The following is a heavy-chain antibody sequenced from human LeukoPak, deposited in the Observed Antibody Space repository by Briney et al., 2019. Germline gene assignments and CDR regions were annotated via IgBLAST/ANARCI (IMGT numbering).Heavy chain of an antibody. CDR1: GFIFDDYA. D-gene: IGHD2-2*02. CDR3: AKDMGGGYCSSTSCYNRGAFDI. Sequence: GRSLRLSCAASGFIFDDYAMHWVRQAPAKGLEWVSGISWNSGSIGYAESVKGRFTISRDNAKNSLYLQVNSLRAEDMALYYCAKDMGGGYCSSTSCYNRGAFDIWGQGTMVTVSS. V-gene: IGHV3-9*03. CDR2: ISWNSGSI. J-gene: IGHJ3*02.